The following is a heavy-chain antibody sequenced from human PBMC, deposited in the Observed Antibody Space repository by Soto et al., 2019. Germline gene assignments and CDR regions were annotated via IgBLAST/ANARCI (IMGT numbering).Heavy chain of an antibody. CDR3: ANHYYDSSGYYGWSDP. D-gene: IGHD3-22*01. J-gene: IGHJ5*02. V-gene: IGHV3-23*01. CDR1: GFTFSSYA. Sequence: PGGSLRLSCAASGFTFSSYAMSWVRQAPGKGLELVSAISGSGGSTYYADSVKGRFTIPRVYSHNTLYLQMNSLRAEDTALYYCANHYYDSSGYYGWSDPWGQGTLVTVSS. CDR2: ISGSGGST.